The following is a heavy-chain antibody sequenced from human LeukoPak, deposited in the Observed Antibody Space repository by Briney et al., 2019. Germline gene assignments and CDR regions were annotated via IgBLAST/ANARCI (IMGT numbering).Heavy chain of an antibody. Sequence: GESLRLSCPASGFSFSSYNMNWVRLAPGKGREWVTSISTSNSYIYYADSVKGRFTISRDKAQSSLYLQMNSLTAEDTAVYYCARDRPRYCGRTSCPVDYWGQGILVTVSS. CDR2: ISTSNSYI. CDR3: ARDRPRYCGRTSCPVDY. J-gene: IGHJ4*02. CDR1: GFSFSSYN. D-gene: IGHD2-2*01. V-gene: IGHV3-21*01.